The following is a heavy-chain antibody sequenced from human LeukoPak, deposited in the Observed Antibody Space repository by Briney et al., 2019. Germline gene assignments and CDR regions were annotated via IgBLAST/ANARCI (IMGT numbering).Heavy chain of an antibody. CDR3: ARDLSSSSGAFDY. Sequence: PSETLSLTCAVYGGSFSGYYWSWIRQPPGKGLEWIGEINHSGSTNYNPSLKSRVTISVDRSKNQFSLKLSSVTAADTAVYYCARDLSSSSGAFDYWGQGTLVTVSS. CDR1: GGSFSGYY. D-gene: IGHD6-6*01. CDR2: INHSGST. V-gene: IGHV4-34*01. J-gene: IGHJ4*02.